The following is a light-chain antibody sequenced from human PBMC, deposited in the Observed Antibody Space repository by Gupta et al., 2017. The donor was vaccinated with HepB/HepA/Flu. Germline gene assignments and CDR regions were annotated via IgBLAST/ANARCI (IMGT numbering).Light chain of an antibody. CDR3: QQRSTCPLT. V-gene: IGKV3-11*01. J-gene: IGKJ4*01. CDR2: DAS. Sequence: EIEYTQSPATVSLSTGERPTLSCRASQSVSTYLAWYQQNPGQAPRLLIYDASTRATGIPSRFSGSGSGTDFTLTISSLEPEDFAIYYCQQRSTCPLTFGGGTKVEIK. CDR1: QSVSTY.